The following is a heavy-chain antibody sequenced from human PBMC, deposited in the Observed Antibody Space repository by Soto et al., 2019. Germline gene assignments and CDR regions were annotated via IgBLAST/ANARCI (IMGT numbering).Heavy chain of an antibody. Sequence: SETLSLTCTVSGGSISSYYWSWIRQPPGKGLEWIGYIYYSGSTNYNPSLKSRVTISVDTSKNQFSLKLSSVTAADTAVYYCARGKAAASDYWGQGTLVTVSS. D-gene: IGHD6-13*01. CDR3: ARGKAAASDY. V-gene: IGHV4-59*01. CDR1: GGSISSYY. J-gene: IGHJ4*02. CDR2: IYYSGST.